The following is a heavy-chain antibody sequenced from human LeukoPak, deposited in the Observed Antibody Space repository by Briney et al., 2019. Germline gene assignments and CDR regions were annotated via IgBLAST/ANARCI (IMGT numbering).Heavy chain of an antibody. CDR2: INHSGST. CDR3: ARTVQYCSGGSCYSWYLLADNWFDP. V-gene: IGHV4-34*01. D-gene: IGHD2-15*01. CDR1: GGSFSGHY. Sequence: PSETLSLTCAVYGGSFSGHYWSWVRQPPGKGLEWIGEINHSGSTNYNPSLKSRVTISVDTSKNQFSLKLSSVTAADTAVYYCARTVQYCSGGSCYSWYLLADNWFDPWGQGTLVTVPS. J-gene: IGHJ5*02.